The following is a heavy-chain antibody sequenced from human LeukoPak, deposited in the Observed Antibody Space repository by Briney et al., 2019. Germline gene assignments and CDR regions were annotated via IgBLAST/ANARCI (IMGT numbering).Heavy chain of an antibody. CDR1: GGTFSSYA. CDR2: IIPIFGTA. J-gene: IGHJ4*02. CDR3: ARDGYCGGDCPNFDY. V-gene: IGHV1-69*13. D-gene: IGHD2-21*02. Sequence: SVKVSCKASGGTFSSYAISWVRQAPGQGLEWMGGIIPIFGTANYAQKFQGRVTITADESTSTAYMELSSLRSEDTAVYYCARDGYCGGDCPNFDYWGQGTLVTVSS.